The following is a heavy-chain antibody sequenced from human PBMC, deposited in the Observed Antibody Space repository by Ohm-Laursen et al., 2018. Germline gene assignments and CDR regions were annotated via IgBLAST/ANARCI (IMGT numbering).Heavy chain of an antibody. J-gene: IGHJ4*02. CDR1: GGSISDYY. D-gene: IGHD6-19*01. Sequence: TLSLTCTVSGGSISDYYWSWIRQPPGKGLEWIGNIYYTGTTNYNPSLKSRVTISIDTSKNQFSLKLSSVTAADTAVYYCARQESSGWYPDYWGQGTLVTVSS. V-gene: IGHV4-59*08. CDR3: ARQESSGWYPDY. CDR2: IYYTGTT.